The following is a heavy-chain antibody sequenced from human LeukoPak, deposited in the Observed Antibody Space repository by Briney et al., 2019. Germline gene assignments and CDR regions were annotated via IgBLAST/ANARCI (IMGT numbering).Heavy chain of an antibody. CDR1: GHSLSSGRNY. CDR3: AGGPGVDVYTGTIDY. Sequence: PSEALLLTCTVSGHSLSSGRNYRSSIRQPPGNGLEWTGYIYYIGSTNYNASLKNRVTISVDASKNQFSLKLRSVSVADRAVYYCAGGPGVDVYTGTIDYWGQGTLVTVSS. D-gene: IGHD5-18*01. J-gene: IGHJ4*02. V-gene: IGHV4-61*01. CDR2: IYYIGST.